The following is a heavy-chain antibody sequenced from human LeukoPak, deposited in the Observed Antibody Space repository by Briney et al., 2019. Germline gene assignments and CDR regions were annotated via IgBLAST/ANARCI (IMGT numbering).Heavy chain of an antibody. CDR1: GFTFSNAW. D-gene: IGHD5-18*01. Sequence: PGGSLRLSCAASGFTFSNAWVSWVRQAPGKGLEWVGRIKSKTDGGTTDYAAPVKGRFTISRDDSKNTLYLQMNSLKTEDTAVYYWPTHYVDTAMFDYWGQGTLVNVAS. CDR3: PTHYVDTAMFDY. V-gene: IGHV3-15*01. J-gene: IGHJ4*02. CDR2: IKSKTDGGTT.